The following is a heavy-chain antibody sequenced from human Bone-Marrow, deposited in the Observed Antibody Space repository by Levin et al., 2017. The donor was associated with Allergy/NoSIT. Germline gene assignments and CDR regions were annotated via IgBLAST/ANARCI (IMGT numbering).Heavy chain of an antibody. V-gene: IGHV3-7*01. CDR1: GFIFSNYW. J-gene: IGHJ4*02. CDR3: VRVEFDIWSEYLTPDF. D-gene: IGHD3-3*01. CDR2: IRQTGSET. Sequence: GESLKISCAASGFIFSNYWMAWVRQAPGRGLEWVANIRQTGSETYYLDSVRGRFTISRDNAKNSLHLVMSSLRAEDTAVYFCVRVEFDIWSEYLTPDFWGPGTLVAVSS.